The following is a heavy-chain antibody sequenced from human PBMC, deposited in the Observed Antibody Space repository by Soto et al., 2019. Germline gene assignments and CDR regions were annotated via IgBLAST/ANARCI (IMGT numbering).Heavy chain of an antibody. CDR1: GGSFSGYY. V-gene: IGHV4-34*01. Sequence: SQTLSLTCAVYGGSFSGYYWSWIRQPPGKGLEWIGEINHSGSTNYNPSLKSRVTISVDTSKNQFSLKLSSVTAADTAVYYCARRTYYYGSGSQETGDYWGQGTLVTVSS. D-gene: IGHD3-10*01. CDR3: ARRTYYYGSGSQETGDY. J-gene: IGHJ4*02. CDR2: INHSGST.